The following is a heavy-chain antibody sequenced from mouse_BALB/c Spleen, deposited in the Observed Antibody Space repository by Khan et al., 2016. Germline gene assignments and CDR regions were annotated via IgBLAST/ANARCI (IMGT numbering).Heavy chain of an antibody. CDR2: ISYDGSN. J-gene: IGHJ2*01. V-gene: IGHV3-6*02. CDR3: AREDYYGYYFDY. D-gene: IGHD1-2*01. CDR1: GYSITSGYY. Sequence: EVQLQESGPGLVKPSQSLSLTCSVTGYSITSGYYWNWIRQFPGNKLEWMGYISYDGSNNYNPSLKNRISITRDTSKNQFILKLNSVTTEDTATYYCAREDYYGYYFDYWGQGTTLTVSS.